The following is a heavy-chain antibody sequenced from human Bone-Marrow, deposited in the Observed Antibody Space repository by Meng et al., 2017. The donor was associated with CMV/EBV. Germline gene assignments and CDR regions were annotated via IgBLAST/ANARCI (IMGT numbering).Heavy chain of an antibody. CDR2: TYYRSKWYN. CDR3: ARGFYYDSSGYYYEDSYYFAD. CDR1: GDSVSSNSAA. Sequence: SETLSLTCAISGDSVSSNSAAWNWIRQSPSRGLEWLGRTYYRSKWYNDYAVSVKSRITINPDTSKNQFSLQLNSVTPEDTAVYYCARGFYYDSSGYYYEDSYYFADWGQGNLVTVAS. J-gene: IGHJ4*02. V-gene: IGHV6-1*01. D-gene: IGHD3-22*01.